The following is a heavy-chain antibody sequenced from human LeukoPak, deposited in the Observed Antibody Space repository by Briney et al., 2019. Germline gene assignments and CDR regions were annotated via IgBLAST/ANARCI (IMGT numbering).Heavy chain of an antibody. CDR3: VRRAVAGRPYYYYYMDV. J-gene: IGHJ6*03. CDR1: GGSISTSY. V-gene: IGHV4-59*01. CDR2: IYNSGST. Sequence: PSETLSLTCTVSGGSISTSYWSWIRQPPGKGLEWIGYIYNSGSTNYNPSLKSRVTISVDTSKNQFSLKLSSVTAADTAVYYCVRRAVAGRPYYYYYMDVWGKGTTVTVSS. D-gene: IGHD6-19*01.